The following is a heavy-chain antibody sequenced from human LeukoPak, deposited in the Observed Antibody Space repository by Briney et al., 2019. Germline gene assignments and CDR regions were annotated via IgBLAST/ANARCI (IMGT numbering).Heavy chain of an antibody. CDR2: ISYDGSNK. CDR3: ARDYIGTYYNAFDV. V-gene: IGHV3-30*04. J-gene: IGHJ3*01. CDR1: GFTFSSYA. D-gene: IGHD1-26*01. Sequence: GRSLRLSCAASGFTFSSYAMHWVRQAPGKGLEWVAVISYDGSNKYYADSVKGRFTISRDNSKNTLYLQMNSLRAEDTAVYYCARDYIGTYYNAFDVWGQGTMVTVSS.